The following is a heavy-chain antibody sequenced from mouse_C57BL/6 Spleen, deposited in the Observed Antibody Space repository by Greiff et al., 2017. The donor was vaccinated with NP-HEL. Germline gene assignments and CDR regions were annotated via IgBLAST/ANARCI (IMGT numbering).Heavy chain of an antibody. V-gene: IGHV1-64*01. J-gene: IGHJ4*01. CDR2: IHPNSGST. CDR1: GYTFTSYW. D-gene: IGHD2-5*01. Sequence: QVQLKQPGAELVKPGASVKLSCKASGYTFTSYWMHWVKQRPGQGLEWIGMIHPNSGSTNYNEKFKSKATLTVDKSSSTAYMQLSSLTSEDSAVYYCARYYSNYYYYAMDYWGQGTSVTVSS. CDR3: ARYYSNYYYYAMDY.